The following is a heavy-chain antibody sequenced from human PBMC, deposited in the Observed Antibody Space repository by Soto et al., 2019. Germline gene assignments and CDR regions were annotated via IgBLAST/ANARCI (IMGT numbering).Heavy chain of an antibody. CDR2: IIPIFGTA. J-gene: IGHJ6*02. CDR1: GGTFSSYA. V-gene: IGHV1-69*13. CDR3: ARVRERPEREPDYYGMDV. D-gene: IGHD1-26*01. Sequence: GASVKVSCKASGGTFSSYAISWVRQAPGQGLEWMGGIIPIFGTANYAQKFQGRVTITADESTSTAYMELSSLRSEDTAVYYCARVRERPEREPDYYGMDVWGQGTTVTVSS.